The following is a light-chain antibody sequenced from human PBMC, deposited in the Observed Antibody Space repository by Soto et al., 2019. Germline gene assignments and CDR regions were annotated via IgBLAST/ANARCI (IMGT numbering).Light chain of an antibody. CDR3: QQYYNTPYT. J-gene: IGKJ2*01. CDR2: WAS. Sequence: DIVMTQSPDSLAVSLGERATINCKSSQSVLYRSNNKNYLAWYQQKPGQPPKLLIYWASTRESGVPDRFSGSGSGTDFTLPISSLQAEDVAVYYCQQYYNTPYTFGQGTKLEIK. CDR1: QSVLYRSNNKNY. V-gene: IGKV4-1*01.